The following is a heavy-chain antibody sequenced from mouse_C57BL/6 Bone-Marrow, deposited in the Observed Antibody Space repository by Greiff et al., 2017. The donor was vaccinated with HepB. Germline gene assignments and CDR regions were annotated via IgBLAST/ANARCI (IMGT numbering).Heavy chain of an antibody. CDR2: INPYNGGT. CDR3: ARRGLLFFDY. V-gene: IGHV1-19*01. D-gene: IGHD2-3*01. J-gene: IGHJ2*01. CDR1: GYTFTYYY. Sequence: EVQLQQSGPVLVKPGASVKMSCKASGYTFTYYYMNWVKQSHGKSLEWIGVINPYNGGTSYNQKFKGKATLTVDKSSSTAYMELNSLTSEDSAIYYCARRGLLFFDYWGQGTTLTVSS.